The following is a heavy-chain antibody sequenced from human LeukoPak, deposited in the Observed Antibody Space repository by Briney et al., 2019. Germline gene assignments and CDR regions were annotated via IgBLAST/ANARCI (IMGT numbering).Heavy chain of an antibody. CDR2: IYSGGST. CDR1: GFTFSSYA. D-gene: IGHD5-18*01. CDR3: ARDLDTAMVGTFDY. J-gene: IGHJ4*02. Sequence: PGGSLRLSCAASGFTFSSYAMSWVRQAPGKGLEWVSVIYSGGSTYYADSVKGRFTISRDNSKNTLYLQMNSLRAEDTAVYYCARDLDTAMVGTFDYWGQGTLVTVSS. V-gene: IGHV3-53*01.